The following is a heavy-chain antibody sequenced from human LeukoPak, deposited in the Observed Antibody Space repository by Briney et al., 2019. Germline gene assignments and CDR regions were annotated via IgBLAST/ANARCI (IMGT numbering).Heavy chain of an antibody. J-gene: IGHJ4*02. Sequence: GGSLRLSCAASGFTFSSYAMHWVRQAPGKGLGWVAVISYDGSNKKYADSVKGRFTISRVNSQKTLYLQMNSLRAEDAAVYYCARGAARMVEMGTMISFEYWGQGTLVTVSS. CDR3: ARGAARMVEMGTMISFEY. V-gene: IGHV3-30*04. CDR1: GFTFSSYA. D-gene: IGHD5-24*01. CDR2: ISYDGSNK.